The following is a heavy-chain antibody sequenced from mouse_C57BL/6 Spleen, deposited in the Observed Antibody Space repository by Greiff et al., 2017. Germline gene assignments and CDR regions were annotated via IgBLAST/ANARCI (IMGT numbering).Heavy chain of an antibody. J-gene: IGHJ4*01. V-gene: IGHV8-12*01. CDR2: IYWDDDK. CDR3: ARRNYGYDGYYAMDY. CDR1: GFSLSTSGMG. Sequence: QVTLKECGPGILQSSQTLSLTCSFSGFSLSTSGMGVSWIRQPSGKGLEWLAHIYWDDDKRYNPSLKSRLTISKDTSRNQVFLKITSVDTADTATYYCARRNYGYDGYYAMDYWGQGTSVTVSS. D-gene: IGHD2-2*01.